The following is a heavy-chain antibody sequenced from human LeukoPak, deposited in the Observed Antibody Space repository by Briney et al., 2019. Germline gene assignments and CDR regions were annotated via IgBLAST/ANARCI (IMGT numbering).Heavy chain of an antibody. V-gene: IGHV3-30*18. CDR3: AKDYEDTAGAGLDS. J-gene: IGHJ4*02. CDR1: GFTFSHHG. Sequence: GGSLRPSCAATGFTFSHHGMHWVRQAPGKGLEWVAAISFDGSDHYYADSVKGRFTMSRDNSKNTVCLQMNSLRAEDTAVYYCAKDYEDTAGAGLDSWGQGCLVTVSS. CDR2: ISFDGSDH. D-gene: IGHD5-18*01.